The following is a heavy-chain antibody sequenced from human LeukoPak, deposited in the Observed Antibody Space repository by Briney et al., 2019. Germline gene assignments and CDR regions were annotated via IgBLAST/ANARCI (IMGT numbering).Heavy chain of an antibody. J-gene: IGHJ4*02. CDR1: GGSISSYY. Sequence: PSETLSLTCTVSGGSISSYYWSWIRQPAGKGLEWIGRIYTSGSTSYNPSLESRVTISVDTSKNQFSLKLKLSSVTAADTAVYYCAKDRKVYYDFWSGYGTFDYWGQGTLVTVSS. D-gene: IGHD3-3*01. V-gene: IGHV4-4*07. CDR3: AKDRKVYYDFWSGYGTFDY. CDR2: IYTSGST.